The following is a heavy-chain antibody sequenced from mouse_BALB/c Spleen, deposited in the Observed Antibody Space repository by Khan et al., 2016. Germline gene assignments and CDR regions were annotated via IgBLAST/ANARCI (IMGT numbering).Heavy chain of an antibody. D-gene: IGHD1-1*01. CDR1: GYTFTDYS. CDR3: ARSTVVARNYYAMDY. Sequence: QIQLVQSGPELKKPGETVKISCKASGYTFTDYSMHWVKQAPGKGLKWMGWINTETGEPTYADDFKGRFAFSLETSASTAYLEINNLKNEDTATYCCARSTVVARNYYAMDYWGQGTSVTVSS. CDR2: INTETGEP. J-gene: IGHJ4*01. V-gene: IGHV9-2-1*01.